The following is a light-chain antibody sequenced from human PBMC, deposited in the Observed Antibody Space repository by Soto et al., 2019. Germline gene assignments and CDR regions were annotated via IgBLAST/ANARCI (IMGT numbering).Light chain of an antibody. V-gene: IGKV3-15*01. Sequence: EIVMTQSPATLSVSPGERATLSCRASQSVSSNLAWYQQKPGQAPRLLIYGASTRATGIPARFSGSRSGTEFHLTIRGLQSEDFAVYYCQHYNNWPRTFGQGTKVEIK. CDR3: QHYNNWPRT. J-gene: IGKJ1*01. CDR1: QSVSSN. CDR2: GAS.